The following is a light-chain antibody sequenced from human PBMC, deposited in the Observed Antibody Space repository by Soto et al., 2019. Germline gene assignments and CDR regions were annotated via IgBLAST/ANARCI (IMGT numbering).Light chain of an antibody. V-gene: IGLV4-69*01. CDR1: RGHSSYA. CDR2: VNSDGSH. Sequence: QPVLTQSPSASASLGASIKLTCTLSRGHSSYAIAWHQQQPEKGPRYVMKVNSDGSHIKGDGTPDRFSGSSSGPERFLTISNLQSEYEADYYCQTWGTGVVVFGGGTKVTVL. J-gene: IGLJ2*01. CDR3: QTWGTGVVV.